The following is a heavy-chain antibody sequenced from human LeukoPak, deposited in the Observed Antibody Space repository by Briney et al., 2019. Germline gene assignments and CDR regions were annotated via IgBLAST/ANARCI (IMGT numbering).Heavy chain of an antibody. D-gene: IGHD6-19*01. V-gene: IGHV5-51*01. J-gene: IGHJ4*02. CDR3: VTTGVAVAYYFDY. Sequence: GESLKISCKGSGYSFTSYWIGWVRQMPGKGLEWMGIIYPGDSDTRYSPSFQGQVTISADKSISTAYLQWSSLKASDTAMYYCVTTGVAVAYYFDYWGQGTLVTVSS. CDR2: IYPGDSDT. CDR1: GYSFTSYW.